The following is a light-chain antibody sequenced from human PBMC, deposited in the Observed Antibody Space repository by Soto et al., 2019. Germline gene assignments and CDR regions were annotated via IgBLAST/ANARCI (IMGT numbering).Light chain of an antibody. CDR1: QTVLYSSNNKNY. J-gene: IGKJ2*01. Sequence: DIVMTQSPDSLAVSLGERATINCKSSQTVLYSSNNKNYLAWYQQKPGQPPNLLVYWASTRESGVPDRFSGSGSGTDFTLTISSLQAEDVAVYYCQQYYSIPYTFGQGTKLEI. CDR3: QQYYSIPYT. CDR2: WAS. V-gene: IGKV4-1*01.